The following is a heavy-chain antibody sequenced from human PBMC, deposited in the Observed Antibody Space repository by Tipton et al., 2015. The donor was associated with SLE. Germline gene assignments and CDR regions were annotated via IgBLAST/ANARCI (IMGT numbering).Heavy chain of an antibody. CDR3: ARGGLGVSYYYYMDV. Sequence: TLSLTCTVSGYSITSGYYWSWIRQPPGKGLEWIGYIYYSGSTNYNPSLKSRVTISVDTSKNQFSLKLSSVTAADTAVYYCARGGLGVSYYYYMDVWGKGTTVTVSS. CDR1: GYSITSGYY. J-gene: IGHJ6*03. V-gene: IGHV4-61*01. D-gene: IGHD1-26*01. CDR2: IYYSGST.